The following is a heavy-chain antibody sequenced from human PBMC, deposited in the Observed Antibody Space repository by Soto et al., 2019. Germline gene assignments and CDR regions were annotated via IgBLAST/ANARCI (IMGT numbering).Heavy chain of an antibody. CDR3: AREGEVWGGTIADDYYGMDV. V-gene: IGHV3-30-3*01. CDR1: GFTFSSYA. D-gene: IGHD1-7*01. CDR2: ISYDGSNK. J-gene: IGHJ6*02. Sequence: QVQLVESGGGVVQPGRSLRLSCAAFGFTFSSYAMHWVRQAPGKGLEWVAVISYDGSNKYYADSVKGRFTISRDNSKNTLKLQMNSLRAEDTAVYYCAREGEVWGGTIADDYYGMDVWGQGTTVTVSS.